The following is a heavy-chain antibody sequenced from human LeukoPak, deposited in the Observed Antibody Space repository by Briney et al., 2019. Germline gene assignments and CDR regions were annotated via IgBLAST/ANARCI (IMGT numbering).Heavy chain of an antibody. Sequence: ASVKVSCKASGYTFTSYGISWVRQAPGQGLEWMGWIRAYNGNTNYAQKLQGRVTMTTDTSTSTAYMELRSLRSDDTAVYYCARDTAMAPNWYFDLWGRGTLVTVSS. CDR1: GYTFTSYG. D-gene: IGHD5-18*01. CDR2: IRAYNGNT. V-gene: IGHV1-18*01. J-gene: IGHJ2*01. CDR3: ARDTAMAPNWYFDL.